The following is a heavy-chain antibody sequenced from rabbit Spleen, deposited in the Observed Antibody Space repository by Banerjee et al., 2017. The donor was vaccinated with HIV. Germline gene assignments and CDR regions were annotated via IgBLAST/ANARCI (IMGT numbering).Heavy chain of an antibody. CDR1: GFDFSRFG. D-gene: IGHD1-1*01. CDR2: IDPIFDNT. V-gene: IGHV1S47*01. J-gene: IGHJ4*01. Sequence: QEQLVESGGGLVQPGGSLTLSCKASGFDFSRFGVSWVRQAPGKGLEWIGYIDPIFDNTYYASWVNGRFTISRHNAQNTLYLQLNSLTAADTATYFCARDPNYASGHYIYSFWGPGTLVTVS. CDR3: ARDPNYASGHYIYSF.